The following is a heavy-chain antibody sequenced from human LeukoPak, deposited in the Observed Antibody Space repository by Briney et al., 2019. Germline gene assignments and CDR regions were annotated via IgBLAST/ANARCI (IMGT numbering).Heavy chain of an antibody. CDR2: IWYDGSNK. CDR1: GFTFSSYG. Sequence: GGSLRLSCAASGFTFSSYGMHWVRQAPDKRLEWVAVIWYDGSNKYYADSVKGRFTISRDNSKTTLYLQMNSLRAEDTAVYYCAREYPPRYYYDSSGYLDYWGQGTLVTVSS. CDR3: AREYPPRYYYDSSGYLDY. J-gene: IGHJ4*02. D-gene: IGHD3-22*01. V-gene: IGHV3-33*01.